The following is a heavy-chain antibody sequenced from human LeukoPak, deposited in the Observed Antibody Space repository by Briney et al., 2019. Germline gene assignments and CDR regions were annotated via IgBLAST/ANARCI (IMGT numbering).Heavy chain of an antibody. CDR2: IHYTEIT. V-gene: IGHV4-39*02. Sequence: SETLSLTCSVSDDSLSANRYYWRWVRQPPGKRLEWIANIHYTEITQYNPSCDSRVTLSADTSKKHFSLKLTSMTSADEAVYYCTRGTYSSKIGDYWGRGISVTVSS. J-gene: IGHJ4*02. CDR1: DDSLSANRYY. D-gene: IGHD2-21*01. CDR3: TRGTYSSKIGDY.